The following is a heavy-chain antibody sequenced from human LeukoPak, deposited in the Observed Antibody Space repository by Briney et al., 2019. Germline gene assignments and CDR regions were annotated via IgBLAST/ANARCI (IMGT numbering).Heavy chain of an antibody. Sequence: SETLSHTCTVSGGSISSYYWSWIRQPPGKGLEWIGYIYYSGSTNYNPSLKSRVTISVDTSKNQFSLKLSSVTAADTAVYYCARLVAGAGAWDYGMDVWGQGTTVTVSS. CDR1: GGSISSYY. D-gene: IGHD6-13*01. V-gene: IGHV4-59*08. CDR3: ARLVAGAGAWDYGMDV. J-gene: IGHJ6*02. CDR2: IYYSGST.